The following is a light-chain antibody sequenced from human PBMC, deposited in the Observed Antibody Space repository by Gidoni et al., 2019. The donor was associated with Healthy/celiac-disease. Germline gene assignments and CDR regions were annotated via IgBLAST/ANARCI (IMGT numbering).Light chain of an antibody. V-gene: IGKV1-39*01. CDR3: QQSYSTPLT. Sequence: DIQMTQSPSSLSASVGDRVTITCRASQSISIYLNWYQQKPGKAPKLLIYAPSSLQSGVPSRFSGSGSGTDFTLTISSLQPEDFATYYCQQSYSTPLTFGGGTKVEIK. J-gene: IGKJ4*01. CDR2: APS. CDR1: QSISIY.